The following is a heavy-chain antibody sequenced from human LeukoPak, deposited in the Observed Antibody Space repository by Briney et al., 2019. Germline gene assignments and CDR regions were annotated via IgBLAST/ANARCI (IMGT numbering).Heavy chain of an antibody. J-gene: IGHJ3*02. Sequence: ASVKLSCKASGYTXTNYGTSGVRQAPGQGLEWMGWISISKGNTIHGQKLLDRVTMTRDTSTSTTYMELRSLRSDDTAVYYCARDKRYALDIWGQGTMVTVSS. CDR2: ISISKGNT. V-gene: IGHV1-18*01. CDR1: GYTXTNYG. CDR3: ARDKRYALDI. D-gene: IGHD6-25*01.